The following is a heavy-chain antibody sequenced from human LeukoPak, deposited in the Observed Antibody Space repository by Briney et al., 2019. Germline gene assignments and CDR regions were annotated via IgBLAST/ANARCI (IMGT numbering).Heavy chain of an antibody. Sequence: ASVKVSCKASGYTFTSYAIHWVRQAPGQRLEWMGWISAGNGNTKYPQNFQGRVTFISNTSATTAYMELSSLRSEDAAVYYCASQGYKEGALEVDYWGQGTLVTVSS. CDR2: ISAGNGNT. V-gene: IGHV1-3*01. CDR1: GYTFTSYA. D-gene: IGHD5-18*01. CDR3: ASQGYKEGALEVDY. J-gene: IGHJ4*02.